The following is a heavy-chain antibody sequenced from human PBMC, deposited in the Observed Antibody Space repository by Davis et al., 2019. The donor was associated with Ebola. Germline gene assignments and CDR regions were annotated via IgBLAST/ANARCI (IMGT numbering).Heavy chain of an antibody. CDR3: TTEGTHCSGGSCYSCYFDY. J-gene: IGHJ4*02. CDR2: IKSKTDCGTT. Sequence: PGGSLRLSCAASGFTFSNAWMSWVRQAPGKGLEWVGLIKSKTDCGTTDYAAPVKGRFTISRDDSINTLYLQMNSLKTEDTAVYYCTTEGTHCSGGSCYSCYFDYWGQGTLVTVSS. CDR1: GFTFSNAW. D-gene: IGHD2-15*01. V-gene: IGHV3-15*01.